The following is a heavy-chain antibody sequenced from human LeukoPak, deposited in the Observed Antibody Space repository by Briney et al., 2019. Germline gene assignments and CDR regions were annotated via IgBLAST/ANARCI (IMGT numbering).Heavy chain of an antibody. Sequence: GASVKVSCKASGYTFTGYYMHWVRQAPGQGLEWMGWINPNSGGTNYAQKFQGRVTMTRDTSISTAYMELSRLRSDDTAVYYCARAEIFLKGYYYGSGSYPDIDYWGQGTLVTVSS. D-gene: IGHD3-10*01. V-gene: IGHV1-2*02. CDR2: INPNSGGT. CDR1: GYTFTGYY. CDR3: ARAEIFLKGYYYGSGSYPDIDY. J-gene: IGHJ4*02.